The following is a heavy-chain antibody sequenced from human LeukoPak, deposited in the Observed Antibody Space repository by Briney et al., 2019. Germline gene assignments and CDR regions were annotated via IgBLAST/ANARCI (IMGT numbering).Heavy chain of an antibody. V-gene: IGHV1-46*01. J-gene: IGHJ4*02. Sequence: ASVKVSCKASGYTFTTYYMHWVRQAPGQGLGWMGVINPSGGSTSYAQRFQGRVTMTRDTSTSTIYMELSSLRSEDTALYYCARGDIDYWGQGTLVTVSS. CDR1: GYTFTTYY. CDR3: ARGDIDY. CDR2: INPSGGST. D-gene: IGHD2-15*01.